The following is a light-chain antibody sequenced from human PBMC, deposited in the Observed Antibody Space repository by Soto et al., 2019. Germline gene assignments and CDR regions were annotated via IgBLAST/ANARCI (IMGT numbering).Light chain of an antibody. J-gene: IGLJ1*01. CDR2: EVT. CDR3: SSHGGHNIPYV. V-gene: IGLV2-8*01. CDR1: SSDIGGYNF. Sequence: QSALTQPPSASGSPGQSVAISCTGTSSDIGGYNFVSWYQQHPGKAPKLMIYEVTKRPSGVPDRFSCSKSGNTATLIVSGLQAADEADYYCSSHGGHNIPYVVGPGTQMNVL.